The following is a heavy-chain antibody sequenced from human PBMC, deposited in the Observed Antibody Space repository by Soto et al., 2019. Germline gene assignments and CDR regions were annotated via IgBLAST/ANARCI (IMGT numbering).Heavy chain of an antibody. CDR2: IIPILGIA. CDR3: AREGLVLVPTTVNSDYYYYAMDV. D-gene: IGHD2-2*01. Sequence: SVKVSCKASGGTFSSYTISWVRQAPGQRPEWMGRIIPILGIANYAQKFQGRVTITADKSTSTAYMELSSLRSEDTAVYYCAREGLVLVPTTVNSDYYYYAMDVWGQGTTVTVS. V-gene: IGHV1-69*04. J-gene: IGHJ6*02. CDR1: GGTFSSYT.